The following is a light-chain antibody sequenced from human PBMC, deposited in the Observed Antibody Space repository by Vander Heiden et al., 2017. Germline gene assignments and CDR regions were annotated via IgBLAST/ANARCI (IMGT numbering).Light chain of an antibody. J-gene: IGLJ3*02. CDR1: SSYVGNYKN. Sequence: QSALTQPASVSGPPGQPTTISCPGTSSYVGNYKNVSCYPQHPGKALKLTTYYVSNRTSGVSNRFSGSKSRNTASPTISGLQAEDEADYYCSSYASRINWMFGGGTKLTVL. CDR2: YVS. CDR3: SSYASRINWM. V-gene: IGLV2-14*01.